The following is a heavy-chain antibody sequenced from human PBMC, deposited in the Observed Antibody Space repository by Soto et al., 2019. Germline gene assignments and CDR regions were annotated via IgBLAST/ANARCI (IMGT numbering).Heavy chain of an antibody. V-gene: IGHV4-39*01. CDR2: IYYSGST. CDR1: GGSISSSSYY. D-gene: IGHD3-3*01. J-gene: IGHJ5*02. Sequence: SETLSLTCTVSGGSISSSSYYWGWIRQPPGKGLEWIGSIYYSGSTYYNPSLKSRVTISVDTSKNQFSLKLSSVTAADTAVYYCARQKTYYDFWSGYYEGFEPWGQGTLVTVSS. CDR3: ARQKTYYDFWSGYYEGFEP.